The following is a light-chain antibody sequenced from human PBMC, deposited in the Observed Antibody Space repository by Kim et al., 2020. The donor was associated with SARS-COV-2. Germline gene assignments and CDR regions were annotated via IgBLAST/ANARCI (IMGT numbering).Light chain of an antibody. CDR3: QAWDSSTGV. CDR2: QDS. J-gene: IGLJ1*01. V-gene: IGLV3-1*01. CDR1: KLGDKY. Sequence: GTTRPTASITCSGDKLGDKYACWYQQKPGQSPVLVIYQDSKRPSGIPERFSGSNSGNTATLTISGTQAMDEADYYCQAWDSSTGVFGTGTKVTV.